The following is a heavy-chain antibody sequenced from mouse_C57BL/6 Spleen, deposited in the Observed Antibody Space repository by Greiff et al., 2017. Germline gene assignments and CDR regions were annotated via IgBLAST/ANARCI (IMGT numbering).Heavy chain of an antibody. J-gene: IGHJ1*03. D-gene: IGHD1-1*01. Sequence: QVTLKECGPGILQSSQTLSLTCSFSGFSLSTSGMGVSWIRQPSGKGLEWLAHIYWDDDKRYNPFLKSRLTISKDTSRNQVFLKITSVDTADTATYYCARDYGSSPYWYFDVWGTGTTVTVSS. V-gene: IGHV8-12*01. CDR3: ARDYGSSPYWYFDV. CDR1: GFSLSTSGMG. CDR2: IYWDDDK.